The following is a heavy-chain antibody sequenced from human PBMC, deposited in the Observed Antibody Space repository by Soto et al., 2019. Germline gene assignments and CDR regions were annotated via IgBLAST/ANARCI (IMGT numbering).Heavy chain of an antibody. CDR2: ISSSGSTI. CDR1: GFTFSDYY. CDR3: ARDGPDYYGSGSAYYYYYYGMDV. Sequence: PGGSLRLSCAASGFTFSDYYMSWIRQAPGKGLEWVSYISSSGSTIYYADSVKGRFTISRDNAKNSLYLQMNSLRAEDTAVYYCARDGPDYYGSGSAYYYYYYGMDVWGQGTRVTVSS. V-gene: IGHV3-11*01. J-gene: IGHJ6*02. D-gene: IGHD3-10*01.